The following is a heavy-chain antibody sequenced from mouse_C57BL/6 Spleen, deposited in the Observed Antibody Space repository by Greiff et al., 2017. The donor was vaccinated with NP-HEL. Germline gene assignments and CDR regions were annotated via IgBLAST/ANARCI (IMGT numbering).Heavy chain of an antibody. D-gene: IGHD1-1*01. CDR3: ASSYYGSSYGYFDV. CDR1: GYTFTDYN. CDR2: INPNNGGT. V-gene: IGHV1-18*01. J-gene: IGHJ1*03. Sequence: DVQLQESGPELVKPGASVKIPCKASGYTFTDYNMDWVKQSHGKSLEWIGDINPNNGGTIYNQKFKGKATLTVDKSSSTAYMELRSLTSEDTAVYYCASSYYGSSYGYFDVWGTGTTVTVSS.